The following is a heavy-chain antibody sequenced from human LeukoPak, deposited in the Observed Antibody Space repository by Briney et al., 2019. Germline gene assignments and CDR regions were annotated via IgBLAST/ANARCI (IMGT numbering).Heavy chain of an antibody. CDR2: INPDGSVK. J-gene: IGHJ4*02. Sequence: PGGSLRLSCAASGFTFSSEWMSWVRQAPGKGLEWAANINPDGSVKYYVDSVKGRFTISRDNAKNSLYLQMNSLRAEDTAVYYCAATPPPWGSLTIFDYWGQGTLVTVSS. CDR1: GFTFSSEW. D-gene: IGHD3-3*01. CDR3: AATPPPWGSLTIFDY. V-gene: IGHV3-7*01.